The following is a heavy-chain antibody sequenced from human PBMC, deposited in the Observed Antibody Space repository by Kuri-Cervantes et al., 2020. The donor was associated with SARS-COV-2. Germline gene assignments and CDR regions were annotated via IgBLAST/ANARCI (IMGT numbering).Heavy chain of an antibody. D-gene: IGHD1/OR15-1a*01. J-gene: IGHJ6*01. CDR1: GFTVSSNY. CDR3: ARDHPEQLRRYYYYYYGMDV. V-gene: IGHV3-53*01. CDR2: LYSGGNT. Sequence: LSLTCAASGFTVSSNYMSWVRQAPGKGLEWVSVLYSGGNTYYADSVKGRFTISRDSSDNTLNLQMNSLRADDTAVYYCARDHPEQLRRYYYYYYGMDVWGQGTTVTVSS.